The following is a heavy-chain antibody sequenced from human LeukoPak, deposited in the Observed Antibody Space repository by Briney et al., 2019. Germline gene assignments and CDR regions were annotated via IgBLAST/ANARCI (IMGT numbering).Heavy chain of an antibody. V-gene: IGHV1-69*13. J-gene: IGHJ4*02. D-gene: IGHD6-19*01. Sequence: SVNVSCTASGGTFSSYAISWVRQAPGQGLEWMGGIIPIFGTANYAQKFQGRVTITADESTSTAYMELSSLRSEDTAVYYCARWGVAGRRLYYFDYWGQGTLVTVSS. CDR2: IIPIFGTA. CDR1: GGTFSSYA. CDR3: ARWGVAGRRLYYFDY.